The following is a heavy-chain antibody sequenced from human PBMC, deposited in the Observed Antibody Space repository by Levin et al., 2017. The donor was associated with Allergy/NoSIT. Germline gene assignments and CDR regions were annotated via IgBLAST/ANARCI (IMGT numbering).Heavy chain of an antibody. CDR3: ARDKIIMLRRHPYYSRMDA. CDR2: IYYSGST. J-gene: IGHJ6*02. V-gene: IGHV4-59*01. CDR1: GDSISGYY. D-gene: IGHD3-10*01. Sequence: SCTVSGDSISGYYWSWIRQAPGKGLEWIGHIYYSGSTNYNPSFKSRTTLSVDMSRNQFSLKLSSVTAVDTSLYYCARDKIIMLRRHPYYSRMDAWGQGPPVTVSS.